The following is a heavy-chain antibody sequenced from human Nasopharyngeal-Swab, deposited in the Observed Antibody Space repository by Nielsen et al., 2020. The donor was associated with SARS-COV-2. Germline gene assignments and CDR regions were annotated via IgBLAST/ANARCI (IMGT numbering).Heavy chain of an antibody. D-gene: IGHD6-13*01. CDR1: GYSFTSYW. Sequence: GGSLRLSCKGSGYSFTSYWIGWVRQMPGKGLEWMGIIYPGDSDTRYSPSFQGQVTISADKSISTAYLQWSSLKASDTAMYYCARLRRQLVIGAFDIWGQGTMVTVSS. V-gene: IGHV5-51*01. CDR3: ARLRRQLVIGAFDI. CDR2: IYPGDSDT. J-gene: IGHJ3*02.